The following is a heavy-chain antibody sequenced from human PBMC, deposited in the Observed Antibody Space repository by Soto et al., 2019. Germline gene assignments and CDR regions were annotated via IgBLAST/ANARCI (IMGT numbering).Heavy chain of an antibody. CDR3: ARNGDSSDYRGWFDP. J-gene: IGHJ5*02. D-gene: IGHD3-22*01. CDR2: IYSGGTT. CDR1: GFAVSSKY. V-gene: IGHV3-53*01. Sequence: EVQLVESGGGLIQPGGSLRLSCAASGFAVSSKYMSWVRQAPGKGLEWVSVIYSGGTTYYADSVKGRFTISRDNSKNTLYLQMNSLRAEDTAVYYCARNGDSSDYRGWFDPWGQVTLVTVSS.